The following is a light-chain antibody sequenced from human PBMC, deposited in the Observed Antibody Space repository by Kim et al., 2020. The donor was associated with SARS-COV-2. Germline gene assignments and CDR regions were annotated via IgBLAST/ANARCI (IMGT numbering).Light chain of an antibody. CDR1: SSDVGGYNY. Sequence: QSALTQPASVSGSPGQSITISCTGTSSDVGGYNYVSWYQQHPGKAPKLMIYDVSKRPSGVSNRFSGSKSGNTASLTISGLQAEDKADYYCSSYTSSSPYVFGTGTKVTVL. V-gene: IGLV2-14*01. CDR3: SSYTSSSPYV. CDR2: DVS. J-gene: IGLJ1*01.